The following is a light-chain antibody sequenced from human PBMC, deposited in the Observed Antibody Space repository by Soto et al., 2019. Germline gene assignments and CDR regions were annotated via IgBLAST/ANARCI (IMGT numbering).Light chain of an antibody. J-gene: IGLJ1*01. CDR2: GNI. V-gene: IGLV1-40*01. CDR1: NSNIGAGYD. Sequence: QSVLTQPPSVSAAPGQRVTISCTGSNSNIGAGYDVHWYQQFPGTAPKLLIYGNINRPSGVPDRFSGSKSGPSASLAITGLQAEDEADYYCQSYDSRLSNYVFGGGTKLTVL. CDR3: QSYDSRLSNYV.